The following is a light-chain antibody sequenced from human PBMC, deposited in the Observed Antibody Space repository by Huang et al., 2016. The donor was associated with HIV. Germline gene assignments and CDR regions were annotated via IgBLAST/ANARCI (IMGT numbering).Light chain of an antibody. J-gene: IGKJ1*01. CDR3: QQYYSSPQT. Sequence: DIIMTQSPDSLAVSLGERATLNCRSSQSVYSSSTSKDYMAWFQQKPGQPPRLLLFGASTREGGVPDRFSGSGSGTHFTLTIANLEAEDAAIYYCQQYYSSPQTFGQGTRVEVK. CDR1: QSVYSSSTSKDY. V-gene: IGKV4-1*01. CDR2: GAS.